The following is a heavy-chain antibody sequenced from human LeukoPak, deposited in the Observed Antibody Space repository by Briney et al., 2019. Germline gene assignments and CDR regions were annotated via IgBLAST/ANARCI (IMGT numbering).Heavy chain of an antibody. J-gene: IGHJ4*02. CDR2: ITRGGAGT. V-gene: IGHV3-23*01. Sequence: TGGSLRLSCAASGFTFSGYAMSWVRQAPGKGLEWVSTITRGGAGTYYADSVKGRFTISRDNSKNTLYLRVNSLRAEDTAVYYCAIDHPNCVGTDCLLFDYWGQGTLVTVSS. D-gene: IGHD2-21*01. CDR3: AIDHPNCVGTDCLLFDY. CDR1: GFTFSGYA.